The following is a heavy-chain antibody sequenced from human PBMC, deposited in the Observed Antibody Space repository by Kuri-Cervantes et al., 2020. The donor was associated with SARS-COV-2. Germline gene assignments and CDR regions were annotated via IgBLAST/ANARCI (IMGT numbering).Heavy chain of an antibody. Sequence: SETLSLTCTVSGGSISSHYWSWFRQPPGKGLEWIGYIYYSGSTNYNPSLKSRVTISVDTSKNQFSLKLSSVTAADTAVYYCAGSSGWYTYYYYGMDVWGQGTTVTVSS. CDR3: AGSSGWYTYYYYGMDV. D-gene: IGHD6-19*01. V-gene: IGHV4-59*11. CDR2: IYYSGST. J-gene: IGHJ6*02. CDR1: GGSISSHY.